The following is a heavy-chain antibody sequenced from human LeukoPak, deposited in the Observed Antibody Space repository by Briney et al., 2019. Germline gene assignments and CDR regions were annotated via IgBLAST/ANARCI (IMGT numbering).Heavy chain of an antibody. CDR3: ARDRVVVGDYYMDV. Sequence: SETLSLTCTVSGGSISSSNYYWSWIRQPPGKGLEWIGYIYYSGSTYYNPSLQSRVTVSVDTSKDQFSLKLSSVTAADTAVYYCARDRVVVGDYYMDVWGKGTTVTVS. CDR2: IYYSGST. J-gene: IGHJ6*03. V-gene: IGHV4-30-4*01. CDR1: GGSISSSNYY. D-gene: IGHD2-2*01.